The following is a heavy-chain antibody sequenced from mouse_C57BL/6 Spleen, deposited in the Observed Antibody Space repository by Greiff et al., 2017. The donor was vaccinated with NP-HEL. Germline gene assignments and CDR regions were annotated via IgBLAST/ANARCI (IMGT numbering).Heavy chain of an antibody. J-gene: IGHJ1*03. Sequence: QVHVKQPGAELVKPGASVKMSCKASGYTFTSYWITWVKQRPGQGLEWIGDIYPGSGSTNYNEKFKSKATLTVDTSSSTAYMQLSSLTSEDSAVYYCARRRSSWYFDVWGTGTTVTVSS. V-gene: IGHV1-55*01. CDR1: GYTFTSYW. CDR2: IYPGSGST. CDR3: ARRRSSWYFDV. D-gene: IGHD1-3*01.